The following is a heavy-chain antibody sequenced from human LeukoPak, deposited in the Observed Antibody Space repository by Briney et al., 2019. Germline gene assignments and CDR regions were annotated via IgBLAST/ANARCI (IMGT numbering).Heavy chain of an antibody. D-gene: IGHD6-6*01. Sequence: PSETLSLTCTVSGGSISSSSYYWGWIRQPPGKGLEWIGSIYYSGSTYYNPSLKSRVHISVDTSKNQFSLKLSSVTAADTAVYYCARDLEEQLGATYYYYMDVWGKGTTVTVSS. V-gene: IGHV4-39*07. J-gene: IGHJ6*03. CDR1: GGSISSSSYY. CDR2: IYYSGST. CDR3: ARDLEEQLGATYYYYMDV.